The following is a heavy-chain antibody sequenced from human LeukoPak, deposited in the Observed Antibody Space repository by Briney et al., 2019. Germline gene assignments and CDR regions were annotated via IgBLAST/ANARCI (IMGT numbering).Heavy chain of an antibody. D-gene: IGHD1-26*01. CDR2: ISYDGSKR. CDR1: GFAFSNHG. Sequence: VRSLRLSCVASGFAFSNHGMHWVRQAPGKGLEWVALISYDGSKRYHADSVKGRFTISRDDSKNTLYLQMNSLTAEDTALYYCARDYSGNYCFDYWGQGTLVTVSS. J-gene: IGHJ4*02. CDR3: ARDYSGNYCFDY. V-gene: IGHV3-30*16.